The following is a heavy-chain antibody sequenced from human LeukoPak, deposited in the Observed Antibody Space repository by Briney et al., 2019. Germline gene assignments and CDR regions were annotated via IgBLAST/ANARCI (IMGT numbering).Heavy chain of an antibody. CDR2: IYYSGST. D-gene: IGHD1-26*01. J-gene: IGHJ4*02. Sequence: SETLSLTCTVSGGSISSYYWSWIRQPAGKGLEWIGYIYYSGSTYYNPSLKSRVTISVDTSKNQFSLKLSSVTAADTAVYYCARGFRGASFDYWGQGTLVTVSS. V-gene: IGHV4-59*12. CDR1: GGSISSYY. CDR3: ARGFRGASFDY.